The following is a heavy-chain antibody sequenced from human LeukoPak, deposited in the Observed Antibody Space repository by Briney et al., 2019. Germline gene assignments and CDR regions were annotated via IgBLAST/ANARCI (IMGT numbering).Heavy chain of an antibody. D-gene: IGHD4-23*01. J-gene: IGHJ6*03. CDR1: GFTFSSYW. Sequence: GGSLRLSCAASGFTFSSYWMHWVRQAPGKGLVWVSRINTDGSSTSYADSVKGRFTISRDNAKNTLYLQMNSPRAEDTAVYYCARGGNSHYMDVWGKGTTVTVSS. CDR2: INTDGSST. V-gene: IGHV3-74*01. CDR3: ARGGNSHYMDV.